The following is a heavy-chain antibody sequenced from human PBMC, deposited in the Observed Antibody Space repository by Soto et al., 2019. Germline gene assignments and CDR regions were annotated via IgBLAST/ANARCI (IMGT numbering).Heavy chain of an antibody. V-gene: IGHV3-13*04. D-gene: IGHD3-10*01. J-gene: IGHJ3*02. CDR1: GLTFRNYD. CDR3: ARSSGSGSYTFDI. CDR2: ISAAADT. Sequence: EVQLVESGGGLVQPGGSLRLSCAASGLTFRNYDMHWVRQPTGKGLEWVSIISAAADTYYAGSVTCRFTISREYAKNTLFLQLNSLRAGDTAVYYCARSSGSGSYTFDIWGQGAMVTVSS.